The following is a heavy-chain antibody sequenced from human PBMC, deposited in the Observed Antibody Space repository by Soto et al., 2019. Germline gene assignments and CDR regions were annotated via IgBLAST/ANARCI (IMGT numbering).Heavy chain of an antibody. V-gene: IGHV3-73*02. Sequence: EVQLVESGGGLVQPGGSLKLSCAASGFTFSGYAMNWVRQASGKGLEWVGRIRSKANSYATAYAASVKARFTISRDDSKNTAYLQMNSLKTEDTAVYYCTNSLSGSSRDWGQGTLVTVSS. CDR2: IRSKANSYAT. CDR1: GFTFSGYA. J-gene: IGHJ4*02. CDR3: TNSLSGSSRD. D-gene: IGHD3-10*01.